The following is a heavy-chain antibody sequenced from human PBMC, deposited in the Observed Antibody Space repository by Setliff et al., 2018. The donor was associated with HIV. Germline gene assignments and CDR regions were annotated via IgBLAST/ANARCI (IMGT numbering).Heavy chain of an antibody. CDR2: INPDTGGP. J-gene: IGHJ5*02. CDR3: ARNVPGTVPRRVGFDP. D-gene: IGHD1-1*01. V-gene: IGHV1-2*02. Sequence: ASVKVSCKASGYTFTDYYIHWVRQAPGQGLEWMGWINPDTGGPNSAQSFQGRVTMTRDMSITTAYMELSSLKSDDTAMYYCARNVPGTVPRRVGFDPWGQGTQVTVPQ. CDR1: GYTFTDYY.